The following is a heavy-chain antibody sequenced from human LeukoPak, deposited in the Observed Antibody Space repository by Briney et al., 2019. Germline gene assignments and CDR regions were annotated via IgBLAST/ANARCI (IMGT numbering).Heavy chain of an antibody. CDR2: INSSGGST. CDR1: GYTFTSYY. CDR3: ARAVTKYQLPY. Sequence: GASVKVSCKASGYTFTSYYMHWVRQAPGQGLEWMGIINSSGGSTSYAQKFQGRVTMTRDTSTSTVYMELSSLRSEDTAVYYCARAVTKYQLPYWGQGTLVTVSS. V-gene: IGHV1-46*01. D-gene: IGHD2-2*01. J-gene: IGHJ4*02.